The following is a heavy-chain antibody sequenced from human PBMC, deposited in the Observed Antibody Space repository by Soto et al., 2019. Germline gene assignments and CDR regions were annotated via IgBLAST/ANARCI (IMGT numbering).Heavy chain of an antibody. D-gene: IGHD6-13*01. Sequence: PSETLSFTCAVYGGSFSGYYWSWIRQPPGKGLEWIGEINHSGSTNYNPSLKSRVTISVDTSKNQFSLKLSSVTAADTAVYYCARNPYSSWSKIGYFDYWGHGTLVTVSS. CDR3: ARNPYSSWSKIGYFDY. CDR1: GGSFSGYY. V-gene: IGHV4-34*01. J-gene: IGHJ4*01. CDR2: INHSGST.